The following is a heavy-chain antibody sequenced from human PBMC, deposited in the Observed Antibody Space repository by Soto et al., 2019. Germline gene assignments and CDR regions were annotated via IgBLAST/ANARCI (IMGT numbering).Heavy chain of an antibody. CDR1: GYTFSGYY. J-gene: IGHJ6*02. D-gene: IGHD2-2*02. V-gene: IGHV1-2*02. CDR2: INPNSGGT. CDR3: ARSLTEGYCTITGCYTRPLYGMDV. Sequence: GASVKVSCKASGYTFSGYYIHWLRPAPGQGLEWMGWINPNSGGTNYAQKFQGRVTVTRDTPTSTAYMELSRLTADDTTVYYCARSLTEGYCTITGCYTRPLYGMDVWGQGTTVTSP.